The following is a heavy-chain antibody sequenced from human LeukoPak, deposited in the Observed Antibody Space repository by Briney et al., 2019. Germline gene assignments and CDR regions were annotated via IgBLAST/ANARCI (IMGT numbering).Heavy chain of an antibody. CDR1: GFTFYDYA. Sequence: PGGSLRLSCAASGFTFYDYAMHWVRHAPGKGLEWVSGINWNTNSINYADSVKGRFTISRDNAKNSLYLQMNGLRAEDTAFYYCAKGSSGWSTDAFDIWGQGTMVTVSS. J-gene: IGHJ3*02. CDR3: AKGSSGWSTDAFDI. CDR2: INWNTNSI. V-gene: IGHV3-9*01. D-gene: IGHD6-19*01.